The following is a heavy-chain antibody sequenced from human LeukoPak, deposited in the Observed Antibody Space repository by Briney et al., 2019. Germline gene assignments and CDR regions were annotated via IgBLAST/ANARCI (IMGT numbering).Heavy chain of an antibody. V-gene: IGHV1-69*04. Sequence: SVKVSCKASGGTFSSYAISWVRQAPGQGLEWMGRIIPILGIANYAQKFQGRVTITADKSTSTAYMELSSLRSEDTAVYYCARDGAAAGSYYAMDVWGQGTTVTVSS. CDR3: ARDGAAAGSYYAMDV. D-gene: IGHD6-13*01. CDR2: IIPILGIA. J-gene: IGHJ6*02. CDR1: GGTFSSYA.